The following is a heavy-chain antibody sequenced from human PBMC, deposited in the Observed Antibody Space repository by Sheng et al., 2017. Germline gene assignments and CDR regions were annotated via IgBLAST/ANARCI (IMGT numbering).Heavy chain of an antibody. CDR2: ISGSGGST. D-gene: IGHD1-7*01. J-gene: IGHJ4*02. CDR3: AKDRGYNWNYVGLDY. V-gene: IGHV3-23*04. CDR1: GFTFSSNA. Sequence: EVQLVESGGGLVQPGGSLRLSCAASGFTFSSNAMSWVRQAPGKGLEWVSAISGSGGSTYYTDSVKGRFSISRDNSKNTLYLQMNSLRAEDTAVYYCAKDRGYNWNYVGLDYWGQGTLVTVSS.